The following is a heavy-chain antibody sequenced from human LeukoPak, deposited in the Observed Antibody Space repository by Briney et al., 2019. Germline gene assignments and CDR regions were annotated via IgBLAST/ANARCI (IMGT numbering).Heavy chain of an antibody. CDR1: GFTFSSYG. CDR2: IWYDGSNK. D-gene: IGHD3-3*02. J-gene: IGHJ5*02. V-gene: IGHV3-33*01. Sequence: PGGSLRLSCAASGFTFSSYGMHWVRQAPGKGLEWVAVIWYDGSNKYYADSVKGRFTISRDNSKNTLYLQMNSLRAEDTAVYYCARKGGLAYFLDPWGQGTLVTVSS. CDR3: ARKGGLAYFLDP.